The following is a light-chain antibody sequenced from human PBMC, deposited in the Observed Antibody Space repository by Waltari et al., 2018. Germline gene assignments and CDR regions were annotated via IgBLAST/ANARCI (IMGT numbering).Light chain of an antibody. V-gene: IGKV3-20*01. CDR3: QQYGSSLL. J-gene: IGKJ1*01. CDR1: QSVSSSY. Sequence: EIVLTQSPGTLSFSPGERATLTCRASQSVSSSYLAWYQQKPGQAPRLLIYGASSRATGIPDRFSGSGSGTDFTLTISRLEPEDFAVYYCQQYGSSLLFGQGTKVEIK. CDR2: GAS.